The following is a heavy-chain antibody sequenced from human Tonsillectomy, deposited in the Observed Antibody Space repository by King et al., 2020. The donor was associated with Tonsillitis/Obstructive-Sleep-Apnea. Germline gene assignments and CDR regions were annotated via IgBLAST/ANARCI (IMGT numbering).Heavy chain of an antibody. CDR3: VRSLYCGGDCYFNAFEI. J-gene: IGHJ3*02. D-gene: IGHD2-21*02. V-gene: IGHV4-31*03. CDR1: GGSVSSGGYF. Sequence: VQLQESGPGLVKPSQTLSLTCTVSGGSVSSGGYFWSWIRQHPGKGLEWIGYIYHSGSTYYNPSLKSRLTLSIDAPKNQFSLQLSSVTAADTAVYYCVRSLYCGGDCYFNAFEIWGQGTMVTVSS. CDR2: IYHSGST.